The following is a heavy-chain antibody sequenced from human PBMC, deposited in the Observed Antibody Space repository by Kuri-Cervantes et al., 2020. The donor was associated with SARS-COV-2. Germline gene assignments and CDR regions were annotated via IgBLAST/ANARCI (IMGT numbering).Heavy chain of an antibody. CDR2: IYHSGST. CDR3: ARVDSSLTIDY. D-gene: IGHD6-13*01. CDR1: GGSISSSSYY. Sequence: LRLSCTVSGGSISSSSYYWGWIRQPPGKGLEWIGYIYHSGSTYFNPSLKSRVTLSADRSKNQFSLNLTSVTAADTAVYYCARVDSSLTIDYWGQGTLVTVSS. V-gene: IGHV4-30-2*01. J-gene: IGHJ4*02.